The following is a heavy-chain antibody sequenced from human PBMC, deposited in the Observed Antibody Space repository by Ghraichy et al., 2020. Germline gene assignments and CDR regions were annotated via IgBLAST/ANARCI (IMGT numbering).Heavy chain of an antibody. CDR2: IYWNDDK. V-gene: IGHV2-5*01. D-gene: IGHD4-11*01. J-gene: IGHJ5*02. Sequence: SGPTLVQPTETLTLTCTFSGFSLSTFGVGVGWVRQPPGKALEWLAVIYWNDDKRYSPSLKSRVTITKDTPKNQVVLTMTNMDPVDTPTYYCVRSVRHSNPPESWGQGTLVTVTS. CDR3: VRSVRHSNPPES. CDR1: GFSLSTFGVG.